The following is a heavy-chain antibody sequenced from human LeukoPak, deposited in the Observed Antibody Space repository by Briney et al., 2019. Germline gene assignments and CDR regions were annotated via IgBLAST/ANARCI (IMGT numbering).Heavy chain of an antibody. CDR1: GFTFSGSA. Sequence: GGSLRLSCAASGFTFSGSAIHWVRQASGKGLEWVGQIRSEAKSYATAYAASVKGRFTISRDDSKNTAYLQMNSLKTEDTAVYYCTRSYGDYDSGSAIDYWGQGTLVTVSS. J-gene: IGHJ4*02. D-gene: IGHD4-17*01. CDR3: TRSYGDYDSGSAIDY. CDR2: IRSEAKSYAT. V-gene: IGHV3-73*01.